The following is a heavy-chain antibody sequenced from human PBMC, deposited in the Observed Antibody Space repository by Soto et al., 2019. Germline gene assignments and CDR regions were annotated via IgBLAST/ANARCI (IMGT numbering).Heavy chain of an antibody. J-gene: IGHJ5*02. V-gene: IGHV3-30*03. CDR3: ARAVESSGYNWFDP. D-gene: IGHD6-19*01. Sequence: GGSLRLSCAASGFTFSSYGMHWVRQAPGKGLEWVAVISYDGSNKYYADSVKGRFTISRDNSKNTLYLQMNSLRAEDTAVYYCARAVESSGYNWFDPWGKGTLVTVSS. CDR2: ISYDGSNK. CDR1: GFTFSSYG.